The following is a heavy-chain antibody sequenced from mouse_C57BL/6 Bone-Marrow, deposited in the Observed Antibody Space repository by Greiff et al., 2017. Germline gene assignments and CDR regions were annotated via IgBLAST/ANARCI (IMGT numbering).Heavy chain of an antibody. Sequence: EESGPGLVKPSQSLSLTCSVTGYSITSGYYWNWIRQFPGNKLEWMGYISYDGSNNYNPSLKNRISITRDTSKNQFFLKLNSVTTEDTATYYCAPYYDYDGFAYWGRGTLVTVSA. D-gene: IGHD2-4*01. CDR3: APYYDYDGFAY. CDR1: GYSITSGYY. J-gene: IGHJ3*01. CDR2: ISYDGSN. V-gene: IGHV3-6*01.